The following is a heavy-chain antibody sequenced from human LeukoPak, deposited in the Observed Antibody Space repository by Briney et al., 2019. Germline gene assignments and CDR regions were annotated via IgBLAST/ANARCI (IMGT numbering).Heavy chain of an antibody. CDR3: AKGSFPSY. V-gene: IGHV3-30*18. J-gene: IGHJ4*02. D-gene: IGHD3-16*02. Sequence: GGSLRLSCAASGFTFSSYAMHWVRQAPGKGLEWVAVISYDGSNKYYADSVKGRFTISRDNSKNTLYLQMNSLRAEDTAVYYCAKGSFPSYWGQGTLVTVSS. CDR1: GFTFSSYA. CDR2: ISYDGSNK.